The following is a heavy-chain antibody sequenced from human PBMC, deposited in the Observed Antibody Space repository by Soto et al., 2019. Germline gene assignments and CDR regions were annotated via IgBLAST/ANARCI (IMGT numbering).Heavy chain of an antibody. D-gene: IGHD2-2*01. J-gene: IGHJ6*02. V-gene: IGHV3-21*01. CDR1: GFTFSSYS. CDR3: ARDLGVVPAAIDYYYYYGMDV. Sequence: GGSLRLSCAASGFTFSSYSMNWVRQAPGKGLEWVSSISSSSSYIYYADSVKGRFTISRDNAKNSLYLQMSSLRAEDTAVYYCARDLGVVPAAIDYYYYYGMDVWGQGTTVTVSS. CDR2: ISSSSSYI.